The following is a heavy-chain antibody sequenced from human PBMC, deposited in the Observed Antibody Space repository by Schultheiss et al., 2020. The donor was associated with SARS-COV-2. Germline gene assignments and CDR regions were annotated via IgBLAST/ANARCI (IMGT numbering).Heavy chain of an antibody. CDR1: GFTFRSSA. CDR3: AKGYYYGSGLAD. D-gene: IGHD3-10*01. CDR2: ISSDGSNV. Sequence: GGSLRLSCASFGFTFRSSAFHWVRQAPGKGLEWVALISSDGSNVYYAGSVKGRFTISRDNSNNTLYLQMNSLRPEDTALYYCAKGYYYGSGLADWGQGTLVTVSS. J-gene: IGHJ4*02. V-gene: IGHV3-30*04.